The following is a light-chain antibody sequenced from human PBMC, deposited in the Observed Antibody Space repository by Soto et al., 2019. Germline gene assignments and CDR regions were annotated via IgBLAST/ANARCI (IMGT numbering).Light chain of an antibody. CDR2: GNI. CDR3: QSYDSRLSNYV. V-gene: IGLV1-40*01. CDR1: NSNIGAGYD. J-gene: IGLJ1*01. Sequence: QSVLTQPPSVSGAPGQRVTISCTGSNSNIGAGYDVHWYQQFPGTAPKLLIYGNINRPSGVPDRFSGSKSGPSASLAITGLQAEDEADNYCQSYDSRLSNYVFGGGTKLTVL.